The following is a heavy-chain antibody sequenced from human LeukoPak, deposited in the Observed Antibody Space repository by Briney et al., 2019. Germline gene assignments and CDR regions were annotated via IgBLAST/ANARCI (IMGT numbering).Heavy chain of an antibody. CDR2: IVVGSGNT. CDR3: AAGYYYDSSGYPPPFDY. D-gene: IGHD3-22*01. V-gene: IGHV1-58*02. CDR1: GFTFTSSA. Sequence: GGSLRLSCAASGFTFTSSAMQWVRQARGQRLEWIGWIVVGSGNTNYAQKFQERVTITRDMSTSTAYMELSSLRSEDTAVYYCAAGYYYDSSGYPPPFDYWGQGTLVTVSS. J-gene: IGHJ4*02.